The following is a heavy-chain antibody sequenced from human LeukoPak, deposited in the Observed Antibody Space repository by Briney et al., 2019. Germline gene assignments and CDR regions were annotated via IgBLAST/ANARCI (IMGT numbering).Heavy chain of an antibody. CDR2: INPNSGGT. V-gene: IGHV1-2*02. J-gene: IGHJ4*02. D-gene: IGHD4-17*01. CDR1: GYTFTGYY. CDR3: ARALTTVTTISMY. Sequence: ASAKVSCKASGYTFTGYYMHWVRQAPGQGLEWMGWINPNSGGTNYAQKFQGRVTMTRDTSISTAYMELSRLRSDDTAVYYCARALTTVTTISMYWGQGTLVTVSS.